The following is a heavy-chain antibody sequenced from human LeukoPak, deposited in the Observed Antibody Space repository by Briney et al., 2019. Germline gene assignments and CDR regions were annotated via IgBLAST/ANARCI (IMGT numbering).Heavy chain of an antibody. J-gene: IGHJ4*02. CDR2: IYHSGST. D-gene: IGHD5-24*01. CDR3: ARGDRLVEMATIVSPRFDY. Sequence: SETLSLTCAVSGGSISSGGYSWSWIRQPPGKGLEWIGYIYHSGSTYYNPSLKSRVTISVDRSKNQFSLKLSSVTAADTAVYYCARGDRLVEMATIVSPRFDYWGQGTLVTVSS. CDR1: GGSISSGGYS. V-gene: IGHV4-30-2*01.